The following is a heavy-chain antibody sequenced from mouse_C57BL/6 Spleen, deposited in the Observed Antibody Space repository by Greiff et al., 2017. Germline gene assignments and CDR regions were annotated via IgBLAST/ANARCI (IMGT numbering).Heavy chain of an antibody. J-gene: IGHJ3*01. Sequence: EVMLVESGPGMVKPSQSLSLTCTVTGYSITSCYDWHWIRHFPGNKLEWMGYISYSGSTNYNPSLKSRISITHDTSKNHFFLKLNSVTTEDTATYYCTSSRRPAWFAYWGQGTLVTVSA. V-gene: IGHV3-1*01. CDR3: TSSRRPAWFAY. D-gene: IGHD3-2*02. CDR1: GYSITSCYD. CDR2: ISYSGST.